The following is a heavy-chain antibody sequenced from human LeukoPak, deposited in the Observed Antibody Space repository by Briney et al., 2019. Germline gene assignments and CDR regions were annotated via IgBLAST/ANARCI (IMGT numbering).Heavy chain of an antibody. Sequence: SETLSLTCAVYGGSFSGYYWSWIRQPPGKGLEWIGEINHSGSTNYNPSLKSRVTITVDTSKNQFSLKLSSVTAADTAVYYCARGWTLDYWGQGTLVTVSS. CDR1: GGSFSGYY. J-gene: IGHJ4*02. CDR3: ARGWTLDY. D-gene: IGHD1-1*01. CDR2: INHSGST. V-gene: IGHV4-34*01.